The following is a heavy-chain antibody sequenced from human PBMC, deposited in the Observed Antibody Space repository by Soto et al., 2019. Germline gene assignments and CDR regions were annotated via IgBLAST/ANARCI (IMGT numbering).Heavy chain of an antibody. J-gene: IGHJ4*02. Sequence: QVQLVQSGAEEKKPGASVKVSCKASGYTFTSYAIHWVRQAPGQRLEWMGWINAGNGNTKYSQKFQGRATITRDTXASTAYMELSSPRSEDTAVYCCARGLGGYYPPFDYWGQGTLVTVSS. CDR2: INAGNGNT. V-gene: IGHV1-3*05. CDR3: ARGLGGYYPPFDY. CDR1: GYTFTSYA. D-gene: IGHD3-22*01.